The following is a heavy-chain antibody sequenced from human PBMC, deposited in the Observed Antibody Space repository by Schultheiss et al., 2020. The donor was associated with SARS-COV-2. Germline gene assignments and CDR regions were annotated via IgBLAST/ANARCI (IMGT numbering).Heavy chain of an antibody. Sequence: SVKVSCKASGFTFTSSAMQWVRQARGQRLEWIGWIVVGSGNTNYAQKLQGRVTMTTDTSTSTAYMELRSLRSDDTAVYYCAREALDYGGNSGYYYGMDVWGQGTTVTVSS. V-gene: IGHV1-58*02. J-gene: IGHJ6*02. CDR2: IVVGSGNT. D-gene: IGHD4-23*01. CDR3: AREALDYGGNSGYYYGMDV. CDR1: GFTFTSSA.